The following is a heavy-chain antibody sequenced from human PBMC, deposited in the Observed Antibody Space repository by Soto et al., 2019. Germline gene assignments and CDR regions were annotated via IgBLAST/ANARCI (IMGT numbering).Heavy chain of an antibody. CDR2: MNPNSGNT. CDR1: GYTFTTYY. CDR3: ARSSGSGWSDDAFDI. D-gene: IGHD6-19*01. J-gene: IGHJ3*02. V-gene: IGHV1-8*01. Sequence: ASVKVSCKASGYTFTTYYINWVRQATGQGLEWMAWMNPNSGNTGYAQKFQGRVTMTRNTSISTAYMELSSLRSEDTAVYYCARSSGSGWSDDAFDIWGQGTMVTVSS.